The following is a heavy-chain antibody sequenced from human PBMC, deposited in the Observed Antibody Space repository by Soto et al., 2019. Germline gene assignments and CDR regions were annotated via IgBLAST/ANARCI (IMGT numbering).Heavy chain of an antibody. Sequence: PGGSLRLSCAASGFTFRNCAMNWVRQAPGRGLEWVLTISNSGSTYYADAVKGRFTISRDISKNTLYLQMSSLRADDTALYYCTKDREGYCSSTSCLYYFDSWGQGTQVTVSS. V-gene: IGHV3-23*01. D-gene: IGHD2-2*01. CDR3: TKDREGYCSSTSCLYYFDS. J-gene: IGHJ4*02. CDR1: GFTFRNCA. CDR2: ISNSGST.